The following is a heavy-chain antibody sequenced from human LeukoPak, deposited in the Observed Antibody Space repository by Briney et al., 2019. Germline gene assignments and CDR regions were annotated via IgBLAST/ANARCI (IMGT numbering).Heavy chain of an antibody. Sequence: PGGSLRLSCTASGFKWDDYDMSWVRQVLGEGLEWLYSITWDGDKTGYADSVRGRFAISRDNTKKSLYLQMSSLRAEDTALYYCARDPFCSSSTGCYFEDWFDPWGPGTLVTVSS. V-gene: IGHV3-20*04. CDR1: GFKWDDYD. J-gene: IGHJ5*02. CDR3: ARDPFCSSSTGCYFEDWFDP. CDR2: ITWDGDKT. D-gene: IGHD2-2*01.